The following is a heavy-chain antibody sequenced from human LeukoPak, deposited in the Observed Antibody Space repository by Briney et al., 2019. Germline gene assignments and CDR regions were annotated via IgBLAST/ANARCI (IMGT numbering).Heavy chain of an antibody. D-gene: IGHD6-19*01. V-gene: IGHV4-39*01. CDR3: ARFPLQWLATKTDY. CDR2: IYNSGTT. CDR1: GGSIRNSSFY. J-gene: IGHJ4*02. Sequence: ASETLSLTCAVSGGSIRNSSFYWGWIRQPPGKGLEWIASIYNSGTTYYNPSIKSRITIFVDTSKNQVSLKLSSVTAADTAVYYCARFPLQWLATKTDYWGQGTLVTVSS.